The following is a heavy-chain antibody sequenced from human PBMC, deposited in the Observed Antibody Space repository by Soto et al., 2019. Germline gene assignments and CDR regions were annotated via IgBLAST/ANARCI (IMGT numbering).Heavy chain of an antibody. V-gene: IGHV5-51*01. J-gene: IGHJ4*02. CDR1: GYNFPNYW. CDR3: ARLKGDPDDY. Sequence: PGESLKISCKGFGYNFPNYWIAWVRQMPGKGLEWMGIIYPGDSDTRYSPSFQGQVTISADKSISTAYLQWSSLKASDTAMYYCARLKGDPDDYWGQGTLVTVSS. CDR2: IYPGDSDT. D-gene: IGHD2-21*02.